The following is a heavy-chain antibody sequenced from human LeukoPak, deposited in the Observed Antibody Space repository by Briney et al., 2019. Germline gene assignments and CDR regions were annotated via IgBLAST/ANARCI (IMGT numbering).Heavy chain of an antibody. CDR3: AKDYDSSGLGSYCFDY. CDR1: GFTFSSYA. D-gene: IGHD3-22*01. Sequence: GGSLRLSCAASGFTFSSYAMSWVRQAPGKGLEWVSAISGSGGSTYYADSVKGRFTISRDNSKNTLYLQMNSLRAEDTAVYYCAKDYDSSGLGSYCFDYWGQGTLVTVSS. V-gene: IGHV3-23*01. CDR2: ISGSGGST. J-gene: IGHJ4*02.